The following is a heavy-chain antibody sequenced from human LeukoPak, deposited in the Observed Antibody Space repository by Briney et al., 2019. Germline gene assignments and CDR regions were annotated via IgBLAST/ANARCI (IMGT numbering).Heavy chain of an antibody. V-gene: IGHV1-8*01. Sequence: GASVKVSCKASGYTFTSYDISWVRQATGQGLEWMGWMNPNSGNTGYAQKFQGRVTMTRNTSISTAYMELSSLRSEDTAVYYCARGPDYYDSSSYCFDYWGQGTLVTVSS. J-gene: IGHJ4*02. CDR2: MNPNSGNT. D-gene: IGHD3-22*01. CDR3: ARGPDYYDSSSYCFDY. CDR1: GYTFTSYD.